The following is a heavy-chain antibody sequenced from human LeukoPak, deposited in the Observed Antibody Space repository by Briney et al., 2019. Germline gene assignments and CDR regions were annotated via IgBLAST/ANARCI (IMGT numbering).Heavy chain of an antibody. D-gene: IGHD2-2*01. V-gene: IGHV1-69*06. Sequence: GASVKVSCKASGGTFSSYAISWVRQAPGQGLEWMGGIIPIFGTANYAQKFQGRVTITADKSTSTAYMELSRLRSDDTAVYYCARDRHYRTIKTWFDPWGRGTLVTVSS. CDR1: GGTFSSYA. J-gene: IGHJ5*02. CDR3: ARDRHYRTIKTWFDP. CDR2: IIPIFGTA.